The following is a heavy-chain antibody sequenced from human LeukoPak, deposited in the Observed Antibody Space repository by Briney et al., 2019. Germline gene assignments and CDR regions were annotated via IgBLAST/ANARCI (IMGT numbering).Heavy chain of an antibody. CDR2: IWYDGVNK. J-gene: IGHJ4*02. V-gene: IGHV3-33*01. CDR1: GFSFSNYG. CDR3: AREGIVATLDY. Sequence: GGSLRLSCAASGFSFSNYGMHWVRQAPGKGLEWVAVIWYDGVNKYYADSVKGRFTISRDMPKNTLYLQMNSLRAEDTAVYYCAREGIVATLDYWGQGTLVTVSS. D-gene: IGHD5-12*01.